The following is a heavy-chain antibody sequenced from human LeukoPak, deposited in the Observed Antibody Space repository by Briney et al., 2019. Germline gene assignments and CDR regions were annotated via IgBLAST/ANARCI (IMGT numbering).Heavy chain of an antibody. Sequence: GGSLRLSCAASGFTVSSNYMSWVRQAPGKGLEWVSVIYSGGSTYYADSVKGRFTISRDNSKNTLYLQMNSLRAEDTAVYYCVRSGVYDSSGYLDAFDIWGQGTMVTVSS. CDR2: IYSGGST. CDR1: GFTVSSNY. V-gene: IGHV3-66*01. J-gene: IGHJ3*02. CDR3: VRSGVYDSSGYLDAFDI. D-gene: IGHD3-22*01.